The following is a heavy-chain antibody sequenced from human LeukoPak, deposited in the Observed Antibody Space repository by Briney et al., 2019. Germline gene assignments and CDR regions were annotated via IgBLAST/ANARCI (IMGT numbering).Heavy chain of an antibody. CDR3: ARDFYASSGYFS. Sequence: SETLSLTCTVSGGYMNTDYWNWIRKPAGKGLEWIGLIYPSGGTTNYNPSLKSRVTMSIDTSKNQFSLNLRSVTAADTAIYYCARDFYASSGYFSWGQGTLVTVSS. CDR1: GGYMNTDY. CDR2: IYPSGGTT. D-gene: IGHD3-22*01. J-gene: IGHJ4*02. V-gene: IGHV4-4*07.